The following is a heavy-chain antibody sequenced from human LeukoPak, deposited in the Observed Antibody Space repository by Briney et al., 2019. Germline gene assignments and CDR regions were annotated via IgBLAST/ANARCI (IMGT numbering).Heavy chain of an antibody. Sequence: ETLSLTCAVYGGSFSGYYWSWIRQAPGKGLVWVSRIDNYGSSPSYADSVKGRFTISRDNAKNTLYLQMNSLRAEDTAVYYCARVQWGSLVAIDYWGQGTLVTVSS. J-gene: IGHJ4*02. CDR3: ARVQWGSLVAIDY. D-gene: IGHD5-12*01. CDR1: GGSFSGYY. V-gene: IGHV3-74*01. CDR2: IDNYGSSP.